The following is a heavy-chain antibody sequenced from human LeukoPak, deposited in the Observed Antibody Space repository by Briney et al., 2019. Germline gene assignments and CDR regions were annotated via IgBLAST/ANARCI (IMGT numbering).Heavy chain of an antibody. D-gene: IGHD3-9*01. CDR3: ERDPGAFLTGYSDY. J-gene: IGHJ4*02. V-gene: IGHV3-30*03. Sequence: GGSLRLSCTASGLILSSVGMLWVRQAPGKGLEWVAVISDDGSNTYYADSVKGRFTISRDNSKNTLYLQLNSLRAEDTAVCYCERDPGAFLTGYSDYWGQGTLVTVSS. CDR1: GLILSSVG. CDR2: ISDDGSNT.